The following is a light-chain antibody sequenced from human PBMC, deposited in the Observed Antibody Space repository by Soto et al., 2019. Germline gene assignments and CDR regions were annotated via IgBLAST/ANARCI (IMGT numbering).Light chain of an antibody. V-gene: IGLV2-11*01. Sequence: QSALTQPRSVSGSPGQSVTISCTGTCSDVGGYNYVSWYQQHPGKAPKLMIYDVSKRPSGVPDRFSGSKSGNTASLTISGLQAEDEADYYCCSYAGSYTLFGGGTKLTVL. CDR1: CSDVGGYNY. J-gene: IGLJ3*02. CDR3: CSYAGSYTL. CDR2: DVS.